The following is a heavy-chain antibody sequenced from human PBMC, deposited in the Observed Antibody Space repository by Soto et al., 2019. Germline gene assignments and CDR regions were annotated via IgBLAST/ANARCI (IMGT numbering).Heavy chain of an antibody. D-gene: IGHD4-17*01. J-gene: IGHJ5*02. CDR3: ARDPSWMTTVTIGPDNWFDP. CDR1: GFTFSSYW. V-gene: IGHV3-74*01. CDR2: INSDGSST. Sequence: GGSLRLSCAASGFTFSSYWMHWVRQAPGKGLVWVSRINSDGSSTSYADSVKGRFTISRDNAKNTLYLQMNSLRAEDTAVYYCARDPSWMTTVTIGPDNWFDPWGQGTLVTVSS.